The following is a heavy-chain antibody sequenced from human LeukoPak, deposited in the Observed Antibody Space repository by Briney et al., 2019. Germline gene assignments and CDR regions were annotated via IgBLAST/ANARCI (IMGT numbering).Heavy chain of an antibody. CDR3: ARDGPRITMVRGEAPDY. CDR1: GYTFTSYG. CDR2: ISAYNGNT. D-gene: IGHD3-10*01. J-gene: IGHJ4*02. Sequence: ASVKVSCKASGYTFTSYGISWVRQAPGQGLEWMRLISAYNGNTNYAQKLQGRVTMTTDTSTSTAYMELRSLRSDDTAVYYCARDGPRITMVRGEAPDYWGQGTLVTVSS. V-gene: IGHV1-18*04.